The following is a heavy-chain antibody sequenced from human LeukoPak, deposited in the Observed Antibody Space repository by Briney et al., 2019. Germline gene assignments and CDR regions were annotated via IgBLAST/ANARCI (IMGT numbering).Heavy chain of an antibody. CDR3: ARDPSGSSPIDP. J-gene: IGHJ5*02. CDR2: ISYDGSNK. D-gene: IGHD1-26*01. V-gene: IGHV3-30*04. Sequence: PGGSLRLSCAASGFTFSSYAMHWVRQAPGKGLEWVAVISYDGSNKYYADSVKGRFTISRDNSKNTLYLQMNRLRAEDTAVYYCARDPSGSSPIDPWGQGTLVTVSS. CDR1: GFTFSSYA.